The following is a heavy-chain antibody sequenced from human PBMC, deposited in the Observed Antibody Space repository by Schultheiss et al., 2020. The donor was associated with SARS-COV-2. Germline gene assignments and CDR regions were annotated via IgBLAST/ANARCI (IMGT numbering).Heavy chain of an antibody. J-gene: IGHJ5*02. CDR3: ARVHSIAVAEGGWFDP. CDR1: GYTFTSYG. Sequence: SVKVSCKASGYTFTSYGISWVRQAPGQGLEWMGGIIPIFGTANYAQKFQGRVTITADKSTSTAYMELSSLRSEDTAVYYCARVHSIAVAEGGWFDPWGQGTLVTVSS. V-gene: IGHV1-69*06. D-gene: IGHD6-19*01. CDR2: IIPIFGTA.